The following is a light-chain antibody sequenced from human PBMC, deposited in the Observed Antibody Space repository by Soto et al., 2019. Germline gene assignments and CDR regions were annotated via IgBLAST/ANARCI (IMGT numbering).Light chain of an antibody. J-gene: IGKJ2*01. V-gene: IGKV3-20*01. CDR3: HLFGISTRYT. CDR1: ESVTSTY. CDR2: GAS. Sequence: PGERATLSCRTSESVTSTYLAWYQQKPGQPPRLLIYGASNRATGIPDRFSGSGSGTDFTLTISRLEPEDFAVYYCHLFGISTRYTFGRGTKLEIK.